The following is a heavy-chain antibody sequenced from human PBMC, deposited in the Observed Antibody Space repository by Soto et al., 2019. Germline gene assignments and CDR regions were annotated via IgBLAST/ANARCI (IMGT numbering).Heavy chain of an antibody. D-gene: IGHD2-2*01. CDR1: GGTFGSYA. CDR3: ARSQGSSTSLEIYYYYYYGMDV. CDR2: IIPIPGTA. J-gene: IGHJ6*02. V-gene: IGHV1-69*01. Sequence: QVQLVQSGAEVKQPGSSVKVSCKASGGTFGSYAISWVRQAPGQGLEWMGGIIPIPGTANYAQKFQGRVTIAADASTSTAYMELSSLRSEDTAVYYCARSQGSSTSLEIYYYYYYGMDVWGQGTTVTVSS.